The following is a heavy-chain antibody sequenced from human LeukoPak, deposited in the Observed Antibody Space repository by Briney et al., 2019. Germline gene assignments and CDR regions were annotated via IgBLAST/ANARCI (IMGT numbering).Heavy chain of an antibody. D-gene: IGHD2-21*02. CDR2: SDPEDGET. V-gene: IGHV1-24*01. CDR1: GSTLRDVS. J-gene: IGHJ2*01. Sequence: ASVKVSCKVSGSTLRDVSIHWVRQAPGKGLEYVGGSDPEDGETFHAQNFQGRVTMTEDTSIDTAYMELRSLRSEDTAVYYCVTDRARLFWYFDLWGRGTLVTVPS. CDR3: VTDRARLFWYFDL.